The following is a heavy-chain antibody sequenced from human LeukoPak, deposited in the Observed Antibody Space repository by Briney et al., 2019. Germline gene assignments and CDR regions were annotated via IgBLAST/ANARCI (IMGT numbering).Heavy chain of an antibody. V-gene: IGHV3-7*01. J-gene: IGHJ4*02. D-gene: IGHD3-3*01. CDR2: IKQDGSEK. CDR3: ARGNYDFWTSTYFDY. Sequence: GGSLRLSCAASGFTFSSYWMSWVRQAPGKGLEWVANIKQDGSEKYYVDSVKGRFTISRDNAKNSLYLQMNSLRAEDTAVYYCARGNYDFWTSTYFDYWGQGTLVTVSS. CDR1: GFTFSSYW.